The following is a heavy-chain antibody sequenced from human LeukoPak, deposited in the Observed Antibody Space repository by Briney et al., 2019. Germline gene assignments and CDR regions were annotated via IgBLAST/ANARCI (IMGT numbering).Heavy chain of an antibody. J-gene: IGHJ5*02. CDR1: GFTFSSYS. D-gene: IGHD3-3*01. Sequence: GGSLRLSCAASGFTFSSYSMNWVRQAPGKGLEWVSYISSTSSTIYYADSVKGRFTISRDNAKNSLELQMNSLRAEDTAVYYCARDRWSGYYKYNWFDPWGQGTLVTVSS. CDR3: ARDRWSGYYKYNWFDP. CDR2: ISSTSSTI. V-gene: IGHV3-48*04.